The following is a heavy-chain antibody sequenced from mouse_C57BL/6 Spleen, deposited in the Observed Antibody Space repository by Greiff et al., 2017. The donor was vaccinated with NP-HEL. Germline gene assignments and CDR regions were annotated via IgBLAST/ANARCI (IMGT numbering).Heavy chain of an antibody. Sequence: VHLVESGAELMKPGASVKLSCKATGYTFTGYWIEWVKQRPGHGLEWVGEILPGSGSTNYNEKFKGRATFTADTSSNTAYMQLSSLTTEDSAIYYCARLDTTVEGAWFAYWGQETLVTVSA. CDR3: ARLDTTVEGAWFAY. CDR1: GYTFTGYW. CDR2: ILPGSGST. D-gene: IGHD1-1*01. V-gene: IGHV1-9*01. J-gene: IGHJ3*01.